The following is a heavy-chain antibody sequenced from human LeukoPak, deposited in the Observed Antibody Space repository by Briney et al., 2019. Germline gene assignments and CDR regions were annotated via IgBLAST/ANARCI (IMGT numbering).Heavy chain of an antibody. CDR1: GGSISSSSYY. CDR3: ARGLAGATAHGAFDI. CDR2: IYYSGST. Sequence: PSETLSLTCTVSGGSISSSSYYWGWIRQPPGKGLKWIGSIYYSGSTYYNPSLKSRVTISVDTSKNQFSLKLSSVTAADTAVYYCARGLAGATAHGAFDIWGQGTMVTVSS. V-gene: IGHV4-39*07. D-gene: IGHD1-26*01. J-gene: IGHJ3*02.